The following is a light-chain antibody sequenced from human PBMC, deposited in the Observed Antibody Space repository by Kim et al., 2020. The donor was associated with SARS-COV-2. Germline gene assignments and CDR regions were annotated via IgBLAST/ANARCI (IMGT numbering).Light chain of an antibody. CDR2: GAA. V-gene: IGKV4-1*01. CDR3: QQYYDSPPT. J-gene: IGKJ1*01. Sequence: ATIKRKTSKRMLESSKNKNNVAWDQQKTGQPPKLLSYGAATRGAGVPDRFSGSGSGKDFTLTISSLQAEDVAVYYCQQYYDSPPTFGQGNKVDIK. CDR1: KRMLESSKNKNN.